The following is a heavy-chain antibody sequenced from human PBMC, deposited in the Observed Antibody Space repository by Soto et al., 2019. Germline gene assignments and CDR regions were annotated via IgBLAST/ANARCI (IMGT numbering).Heavy chain of an antibody. Sequence: GGSLRLSCAASGFTFSTYTMNWVRQAPGKGLEWVSGIGCCSGSGTYYADFVKGRFTISRDNAKNSLYLQMNSLRAEDTAVYYCVKYCSSTSCYAGAFDIWGQGTLVTVSS. J-gene: IGHJ3*02. V-gene: IGHV3-23*01. CDR3: VKYCSSTSCYAGAFDI. D-gene: IGHD2-2*01. CDR1: GFTFSTYT. CDR2: IGCCSGSGT.